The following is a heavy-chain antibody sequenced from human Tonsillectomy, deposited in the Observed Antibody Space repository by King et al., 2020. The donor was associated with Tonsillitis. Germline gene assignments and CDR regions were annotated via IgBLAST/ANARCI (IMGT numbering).Heavy chain of an antibody. CDR2: IWYDGSNK. D-gene: IGHD3-3*01. Sequence: VQLVESGGGVVQPGRSLRLSCAASGFTFSSYGMHWVRQAPGKGLEWVAVIWYDGSNKYYADSVKGRFTISRDNSKNTRYLQMNSLRAEDTAVYYCARGHTIFGVVTSHYFDYWGQGTLVTVSS. J-gene: IGHJ4*02. CDR3: ARGHTIFGVVTSHYFDY. CDR1: GFTFSSYG. V-gene: IGHV3-33*01.